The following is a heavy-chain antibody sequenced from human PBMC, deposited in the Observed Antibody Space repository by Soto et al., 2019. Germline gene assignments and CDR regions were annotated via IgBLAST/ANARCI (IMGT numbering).Heavy chain of an antibody. J-gene: IGHJ3*02. CDR3: ARDKVAATSAHPNRAPHAFDI. CDR1: GYTFTSYA. V-gene: IGHV1-3*01. D-gene: IGHD2-15*01. CDR2: INAGNGNT. Sequence: GASVKVSCKASGYTFTSYAMHWVRQAPGQRLEWMGWINAGNGNTKYSQKFQGRVTITRDTSASTAYMELSSLRSEDTAVYYCARDKVAATSAHPNRAPHAFDIWGQGTMVTVSS.